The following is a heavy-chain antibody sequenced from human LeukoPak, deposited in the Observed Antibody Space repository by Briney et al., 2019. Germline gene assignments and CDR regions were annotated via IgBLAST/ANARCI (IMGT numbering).Heavy chain of an antibody. J-gene: IGHJ6*02. CDR3: AKDSPISDRGLDV. CDR2: IGGDGGRT. CDR1: GXTFDDYA. V-gene: IGHV3-43*02. D-gene: IGHD5/OR15-5a*01. Sequence: GGSLRLSCAASGXTFDDYAMHWVRQAPGKSLEWVSLIGGDGGRTYYADSVKGRFTISRDNSRNSLYLQMSSLRIEDTALYYCAKDSPISDRGLDVWGQGTTVTVSS.